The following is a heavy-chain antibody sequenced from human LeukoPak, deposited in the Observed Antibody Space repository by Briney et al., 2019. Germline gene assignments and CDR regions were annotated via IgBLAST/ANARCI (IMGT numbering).Heavy chain of an antibody. J-gene: IGHJ4*02. Sequence: GGSLRLSCEASGFTFRNYGMHWVRQAPGKGLDWVGVIWFDGSNRYYADSVMGRFTISRDNSKNTLYLHVNSVRAEDTAVYYCARDTSGYYDYWGQGALVTVSS. V-gene: IGHV3-33*01. CDR2: IWFDGSNR. D-gene: IGHD2-15*01. CDR1: GFTFRNYG. CDR3: ARDTSGYYDY.